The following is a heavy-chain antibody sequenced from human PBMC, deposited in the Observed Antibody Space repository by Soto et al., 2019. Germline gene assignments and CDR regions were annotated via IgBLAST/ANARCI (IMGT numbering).Heavy chain of an antibody. CDR3: ARGRGRYCSRGSCYWFDP. Sequence: ASVKVSCKASGYTSTGYYMHWVRQATGQGLEWMGWMNPNSGNTGYAQKFQGRVTMTRNTSISTAYMELSSLRSEDTAVYYCARGRGRYCSRGSCYWFDPWGQATLVTVSS. J-gene: IGHJ5*02. V-gene: IGHV1-8*02. D-gene: IGHD2-15*01. CDR2: MNPNSGNT. CDR1: GYTSTGYY.